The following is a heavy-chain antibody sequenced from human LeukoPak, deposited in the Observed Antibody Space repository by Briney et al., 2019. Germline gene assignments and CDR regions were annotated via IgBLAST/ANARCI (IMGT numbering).Heavy chain of an antibody. V-gene: IGHV1-69*05. J-gene: IGHJ3*02. D-gene: IGHD2-2*01. CDR3: ARDFSGRYCSSTSCYLNAFDI. CDR2: IIPIFGTA. CDR1: GGTFSSYA. Sequence: ASVKVSCKASGGTFSSYAISWVRQAPGQGLEWMGGIIPIFGTANYAQKFQGRVTITTDESTSTAYMELSSLRSEDTAVYYCARDFSGRYCSSTSCYLNAFDIWGQGTMVTVSS.